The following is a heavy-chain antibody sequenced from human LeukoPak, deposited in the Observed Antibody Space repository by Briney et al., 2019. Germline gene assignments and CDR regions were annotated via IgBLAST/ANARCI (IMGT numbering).Heavy chain of an antibody. J-gene: IGHJ4*02. Sequence: GASVKVSCKASGYTFTSYYMHWVRQAPGQGLEWVGGIIPIFGTANYAQKFQGRVTITADESTSTAYMELSSLRSEDTAVYYCARGSVRGVIIGSFDYWGQGTLVTVSS. CDR1: GYTFTSYY. V-gene: IGHV1-69*13. CDR2: IIPIFGTA. CDR3: ARGSVRGVIIGSFDY. D-gene: IGHD3-10*01.